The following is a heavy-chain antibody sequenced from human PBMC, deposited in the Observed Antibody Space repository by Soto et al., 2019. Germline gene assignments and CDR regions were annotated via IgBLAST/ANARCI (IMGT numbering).Heavy chain of an antibody. CDR3: ALGTVTNHFDY. CDR2: INPSGGST. Sequence: ASVKVSCKASGYTFTSYYMHWVRQAPGQGLEWMGIINPSGGSTSYAQKSQGRVTMTRDTSTSTVYMELSSLRSEDTAVYYCALGTVTNHFDYWGQGTLVTVSS. J-gene: IGHJ4*02. V-gene: IGHV1-46*01. CDR1: GYTFTSYY. D-gene: IGHD4-17*01.